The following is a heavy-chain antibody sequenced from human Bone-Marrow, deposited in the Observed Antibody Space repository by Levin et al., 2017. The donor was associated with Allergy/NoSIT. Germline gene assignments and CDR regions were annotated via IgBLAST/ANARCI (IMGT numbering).Heavy chain of an antibody. J-gene: IGHJ6*02. Sequence: ASVKVSCKASGYTFTSYDINWVRQATGQGLEWMGWMNPNSGNTGYAQKFQGRVTMTRNTSISTAYMELSSLRSEDTAVYYCARGPPLGSSSSRGYYYYGMDVWGQGTTVTVSS. V-gene: IGHV1-8*01. D-gene: IGHD6-6*01. CDR2: MNPNSGNT. CDR3: ARGPPLGSSSSRGYYYYGMDV. CDR1: GYTFTSYD.